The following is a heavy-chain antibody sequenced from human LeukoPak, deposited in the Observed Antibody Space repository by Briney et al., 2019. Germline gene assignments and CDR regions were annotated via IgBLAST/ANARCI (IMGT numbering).Heavy chain of an antibody. Sequence: PGGSLRLSCVASGVASCRYAMSWVRQAPGKGLEWVSGISGSSSHTADAESVKGRFIIFRDNSRNTLYLQMYSLRADDTAVYYYTKESDYSNAAPEWGFDSWGQGTLVTVSS. CDR2: ISGSSSHT. J-gene: IGHJ4*02. CDR3: TKESDYSNAAPEWGFDS. V-gene: IGHV3-23*01. CDR1: GVASCRYA. D-gene: IGHD4-11*01.